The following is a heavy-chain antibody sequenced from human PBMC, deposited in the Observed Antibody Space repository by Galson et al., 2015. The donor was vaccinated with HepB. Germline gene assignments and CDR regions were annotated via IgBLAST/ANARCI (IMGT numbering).Heavy chain of an antibody. J-gene: IGHJ3*02. CDR3: AREGTVPAVNDAFDI. CDR2: INSDGSST. D-gene: IGHD2-2*01. V-gene: IGHV3-74*01. Sequence: SLRLSCAASGFTFSSYWMHWVRQAPGKGLVWVSRINSDGSSTTYADSVKGRFTISRDNAKNTLYLQMNSLRAEDTAVYYCAREGTVPAVNDAFDIWGQGTMVTVSS. CDR1: GFTFSSYW.